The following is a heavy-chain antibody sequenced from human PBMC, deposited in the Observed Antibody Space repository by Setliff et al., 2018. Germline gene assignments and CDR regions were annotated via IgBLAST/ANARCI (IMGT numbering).Heavy chain of an antibody. J-gene: IGHJ5*02. CDR1: GFTFSSYS. CDR3: ARDKLRFLENWFDP. D-gene: IGHD3-3*01. V-gene: IGHV3-48*04. CDR2: ISSSSSTI. Sequence: GGSLRLSCAASGFTFSSYSMNWVRQAPGKGLEWVSYISSSSSTIYYADSVKGRFTISRDNAKNSLYLQMNSLRAEDTAVYYCARDKLRFLENWFDPWGQGTLVTGSS.